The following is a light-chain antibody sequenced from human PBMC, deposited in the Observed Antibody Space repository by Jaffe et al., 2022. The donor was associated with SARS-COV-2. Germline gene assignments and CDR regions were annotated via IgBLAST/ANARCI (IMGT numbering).Light chain of an antibody. J-gene: IGKJ1*01. Sequence: EIVLTQSPGTLSLSPGERATLSCRASQSFSSNSLAWYQQKPGRAPSLLIFDASTRATGVPDRFSGSASGTDFTLTISSLEPEDFAVYYCQQYGTSPRTFGQGTKVEIK. CDR1: QSFSSNS. V-gene: IGKV3-20*01. CDR2: DAS. CDR3: QQYGTSPRT.